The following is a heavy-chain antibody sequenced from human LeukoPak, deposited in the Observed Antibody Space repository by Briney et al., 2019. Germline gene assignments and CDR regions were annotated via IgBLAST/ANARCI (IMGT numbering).Heavy chain of an antibody. CDR3: ARAGYYYGMDV. J-gene: IGHJ6*02. Sequence: GGSLRLSCAASGFTVSSNYMSWVRQAPGKGLEWVSVIYSGGSTYYADSVKGRFTISRDNSKNTLYLQMNSLRAEDTAVYYRARAGYYYGMDVWGQGTTVTVSS. CDR2: IYSGGST. V-gene: IGHV3-53*01. D-gene: IGHD1-14*01. CDR1: GFTVSSNY.